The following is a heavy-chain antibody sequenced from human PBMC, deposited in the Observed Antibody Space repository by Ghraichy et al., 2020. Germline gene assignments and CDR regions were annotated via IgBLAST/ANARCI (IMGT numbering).Heavy chain of an antibody. J-gene: IGHJ3*02. V-gene: IGHV1-58*02. CDR3: AAENFSITGTTVAFDI. Sequence: SVKVSCKASGFTFTSSAMQWVRQARGQRLEWIGWIVVGSGNTNYAQKFQERVTITRDMSTSTAYMELSSLRSEDTAVYYCAAENFSITGTTVAFDIWGQGTMVTVSS. CDR1: GFTFTSSA. CDR2: IVVGSGNT. D-gene: IGHD1-20*01.